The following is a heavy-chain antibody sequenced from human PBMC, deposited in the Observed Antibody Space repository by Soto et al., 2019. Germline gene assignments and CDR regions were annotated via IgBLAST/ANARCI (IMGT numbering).Heavy chain of an antibody. D-gene: IGHD3-10*01. CDR1: GFTFGDYA. CDR3: TREGLLWFGELTYYFDY. CDR2: IRSKAYGGTT. V-gene: IGHV3-49*03. J-gene: IGHJ4*02. Sequence: GGSLRLSCTASGFTFGDYAMSWFRQAPGKGLEWVGFIRSKAYGGTTEYAASVKGRFTISRDDSKSIAYLQMNSLKTEDTAVYYCTREGLLWFGELTYYFDYWGQGTLVTVSS.